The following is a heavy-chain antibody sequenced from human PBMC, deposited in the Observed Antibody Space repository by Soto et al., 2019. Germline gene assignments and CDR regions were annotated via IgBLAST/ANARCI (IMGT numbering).Heavy chain of an antibody. D-gene: IGHD3-22*01. CDR3: ARRYDSSGYYLGNNWFDP. CDR1: GFTLSSYW. J-gene: IGHJ5*02. Sequence: PGGSLRPSFAAPGFTLSSYWMSWVRPAPGKGLEWVANIKQDGSEKYYVDSVKGRFTISRDNAKNSLYLQMNSLRAEDTAVYYCARRYDSSGYYLGNNWFDPWGQGTLVTVSS. CDR2: IKQDGSEK. V-gene: IGHV3-7*01.